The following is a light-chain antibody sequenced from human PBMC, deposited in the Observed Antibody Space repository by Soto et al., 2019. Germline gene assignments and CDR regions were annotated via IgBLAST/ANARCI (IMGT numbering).Light chain of an antibody. J-gene: IGKJ4*01. CDR2: GAI. CDR1: QYISSNY. Sequence: EVVLTQSPGTLSLSPGERATLSCRASQYISSNYLAWYQQKPGRAPRLLIFGAINRAPGVPDRFSGSASGTDFALTISGLEPEDFAVYYCQQYDTSPLTFGGGTKV. V-gene: IGKV3-20*01. CDR3: QQYDTSPLT.